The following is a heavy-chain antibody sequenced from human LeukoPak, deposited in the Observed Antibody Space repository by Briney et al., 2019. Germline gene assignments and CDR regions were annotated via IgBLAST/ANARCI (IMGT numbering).Heavy chain of an antibody. V-gene: IGHV4-39*07. CDR2: IYYSGST. CDR1: GGSISSSSYY. Sequence: SETLSLTCTVSGGSISSSSYYWGWIRQPPGKGLEWIGSIYYSGSTYYNTSLKSRVTISVDTSKNQFSLKLRSVTAADTAVYYCAREFWSSRSGNLQAFHVWGQGTMVTVSS. D-gene: IGHD3-10*01. J-gene: IGHJ3*01. CDR3: AREFWSSRSGNLQAFHV.